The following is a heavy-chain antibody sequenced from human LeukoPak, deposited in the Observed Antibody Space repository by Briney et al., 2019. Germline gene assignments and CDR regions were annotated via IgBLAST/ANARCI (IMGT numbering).Heavy chain of an antibody. Sequence: GGSLRLSCAAFGFTVNTNYVTWVRQAPGKGLEWVSEIYSDGTTYYTASVKGRFSISRDNAKNSLYLQMNSLRAEDTAVYYCARSSRELGGYAPWELMPPFDYWGQGTLVTVSS. CDR2: IYSDGTT. J-gene: IGHJ4*02. CDR1: GFTVNTNY. CDR3: ARSSRELGGYAPWELMPPFDY. V-gene: IGHV3-53*01. D-gene: IGHD1-7*01.